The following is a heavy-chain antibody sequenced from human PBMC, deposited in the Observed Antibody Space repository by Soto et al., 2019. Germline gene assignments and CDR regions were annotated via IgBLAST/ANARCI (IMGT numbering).Heavy chain of an antibody. Sequence: QVQLQESGPGLLKPSQTLSLTCTVSGGSISTDGYFWAWIRQFPGKGLEWIGYIYHTVTTFYNPSLKSRPTISLDRSKNQFSLSLTSVTAADTAVYYCAIDMLDLPDAFDIWGPGTMVTVSS. V-gene: IGHV4-31*03. CDR3: AIDMLDLPDAFDI. CDR1: GGSISTDGYF. CDR2: IYHTVTT. D-gene: IGHD2-8*01. J-gene: IGHJ3*02.